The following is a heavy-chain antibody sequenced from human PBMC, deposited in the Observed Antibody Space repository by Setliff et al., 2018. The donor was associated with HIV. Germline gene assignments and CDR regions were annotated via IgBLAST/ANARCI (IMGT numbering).Heavy chain of an antibody. CDR1: GFKFSSSA. V-gene: IGHV3-30*04. D-gene: IGHD3-9*01. CDR2: LSYEGTNK. Sequence: GGSLRLSCAASGFKFSSSALHWVRQVPGKGLEWVAVLSYEGTNKYYADSVGGRFTISRDISRNTLYLEMTSLRPEDTALYFCARAGTDYYYYFINWGQGTLVTVS. CDR3: ARAGTDYYYYFIN. J-gene: IGHJ4*02.